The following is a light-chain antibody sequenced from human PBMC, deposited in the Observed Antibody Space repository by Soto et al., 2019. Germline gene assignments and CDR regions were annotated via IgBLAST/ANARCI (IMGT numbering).Light chain of an antibody. CDR3: CSYAGSWV. V-gene: IGLV2-11*01. Sequence: QSALTQPRSVSGSPGQSVTISCTGTSSDVGGYNYVSWYQQHPGKAPKLMIYDVSKRPSGVPDRFSGSKSGNTASLTISGLQAEDEADYYCCSYAGSWVFGVGTKVTVL. J-gene: IGLJ3*02. CDR2: DVS. CDR1: SSDVGGYNY.